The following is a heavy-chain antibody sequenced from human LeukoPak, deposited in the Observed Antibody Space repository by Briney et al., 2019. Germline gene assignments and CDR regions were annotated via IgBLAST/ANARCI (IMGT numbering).Heavy chain of an antibody. CDR3: AKTTNWGSAFDI. J-gene: IGHJ3*02. CDR2: ISWNSGSI. V-gene: IGHV3-9*01. Sequence: GGSLRLSCAASGFTFDDYAMHWVRQAPGKGLEWVSGISWNSGSIGYADSVNGRFTISRDNAKNSLYLQMNSLRAEDTASYYCAKTTNWGSAFDIWGQGTMVTVSS. D-gene: IGHD7-27*01. CDR1: GFTFDDYA.